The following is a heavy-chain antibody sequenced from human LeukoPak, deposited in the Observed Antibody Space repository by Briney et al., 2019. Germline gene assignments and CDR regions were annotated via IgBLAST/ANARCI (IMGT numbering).Heavy chain of an antibody. D-gene: IGHD3-10*01. CDR1: GFTFSSYE. CDR2: ISSSGTTI. J-gene: IGHJ4*02. CDR3: ARSAFALDY. Sequence: GGSLGLSCAASGFTFSSYEMNWVRQAPGKGLEWVSYISSSGTTIYYADSVKGRFTISRDNAKNSLYLQMSGLRAEDTAVYYCARSAFALDYWGQGTLVTVSS. V-gene: IGHV3-48*03.